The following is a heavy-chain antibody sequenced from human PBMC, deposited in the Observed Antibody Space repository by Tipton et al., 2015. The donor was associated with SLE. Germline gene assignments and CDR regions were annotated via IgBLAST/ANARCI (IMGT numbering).Heavy chain of an antibody. CDR2: IKQDGSEK. V-gene: IGHV3-7*01. CDR3: ARDLPSPCDPHCYYGMDV. J-gene: IGHJ6*02. CDR1: GFTFSDYY. Sequence: SLRLSCAASGFTFSDYYMSWIRQAPGKGLEWVANIKQDGSEKYYVDSVKGRFTISRDNAKNSLYLQMNSLRAEDTAVYYCARDLPSPCDPHCYYGMDVWGQGTTVTVSS. D-gene: IGHD2-21*02.